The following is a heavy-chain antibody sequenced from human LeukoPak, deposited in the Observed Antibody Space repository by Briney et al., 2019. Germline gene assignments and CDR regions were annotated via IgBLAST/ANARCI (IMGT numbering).Heavy chain of an antibody. CDR3: ARAVAVPINWFDP. J-gene: IGHJ5*02. CDR2: ISSSSSYI. CDR1: GFTFSSYS. Sequence: PGGSLRLSCAASGFTFSSYSMNWVRQAPGKGLEWVSSISSSSSYIYYADSVKGRFTISRDNAKNSLYLQMNSLRAEDTAVYYCARAVAVPINWFDPWGQGTLVTVSS. D-gene: IGHD6-19*01. V-gene: IGHV3-21*01.